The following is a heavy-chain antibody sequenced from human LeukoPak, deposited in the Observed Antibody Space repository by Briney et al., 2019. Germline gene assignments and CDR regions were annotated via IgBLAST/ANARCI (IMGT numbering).Heavy chain of an antibody. Sequence: PGGSLRLSCAVSGFTVSSNYMNWVRQAPGKGLEGVSIIYSGGNTDYADSVKGRFTISRDNSKNTLYLQMNSLRAEDTAVYYCAKDRSYGYYYGMDVWGQGTTVTVSS. CDR2: IYSGGNT. CDR3: AKDRSYGYYYGMDV. J-gene: IGHJ6*02. D-gene: IGHD5-18*01. CDR1: GFTVSSNY. V-gene: IGHV3-66*02.